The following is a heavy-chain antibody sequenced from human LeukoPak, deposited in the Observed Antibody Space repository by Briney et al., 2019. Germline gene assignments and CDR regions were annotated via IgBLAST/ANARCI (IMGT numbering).Heavy chain of an antibody. D-gene: IGHD6-19*01. CDR2: IYTSGST. Sequence: SETLSLTCTVSGGSISSYYWSWIRQPAGKGLEWIGRIYTSGSTNYNPSLKSRVTMSVDTSKNQSSLKLSSVTAADTAVYYCARVAVAGTIWGTVDYWGQGTLVTVSS. J-gene: IGHJ4*02. CDR3: ARVAVAGTIWGTVDY. CDR1: GGSISSYY. V-gene: IGHV4-4*07.